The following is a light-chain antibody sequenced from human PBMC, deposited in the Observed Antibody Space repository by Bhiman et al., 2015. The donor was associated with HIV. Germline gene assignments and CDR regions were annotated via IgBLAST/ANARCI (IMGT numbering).Light chain of an antibody. J-gene: IGLJ3*02. CDR3: ATWDSSLSVGV. Sequence: QSVLTQPPSVSGAPGQRVTISCTGSSSNIGAGYDVHWYQQLPGTAPKLLIYGNNNRPSGVPDRFSGSKSGTSATLGITGLQTGDEAAYYCATWDSSLSVGVFGGGTTLTVL. CDR2: GNN. V-gene: IGLV1-40*01. CDR1: SSNIGAGYD.